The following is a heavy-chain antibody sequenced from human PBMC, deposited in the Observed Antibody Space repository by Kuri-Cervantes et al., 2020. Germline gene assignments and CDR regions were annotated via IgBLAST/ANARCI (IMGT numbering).Heavy chain of an antibody. CDR1: GFTFSSYG. CDR2: IWYDGSNK. V-gene: IGHV3-33*01. D-gene: IGHD4-17*01. CDR3: ARETTVTTVVDY. J-gene: IGHJ4*02. Sequence: GESLKISCAASGFTFSSYGMHWVCQAPGKGLEWVAVIWYDGSNKYYADSVKGRFTISRDNSKNTLYLQMNSLRAEDTAVYYCARETTVTTVVDYWGQGTLVTISS.